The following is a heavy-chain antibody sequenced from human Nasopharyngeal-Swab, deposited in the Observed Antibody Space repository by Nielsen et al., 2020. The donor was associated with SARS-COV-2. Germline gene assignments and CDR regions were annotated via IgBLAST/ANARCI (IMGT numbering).Heavy chain of an antibody. J-gene: IGHJ4*02. CDR1: GGTLSSYA. D-gene: IGHD6-19*01. V-gene: IGHV1-69*10. CDR2: IIPILGIA. Sequence: SVQVSCQASGGTLSSYAISWVRQAPGQGLEWMGGIIPILGIANYAQKFQGRVTITADKSTSTAYMELSSLRSEDTAVYYCARNGPKGGWYLDYWGQGTLVTVSS. CDR3: ARNGPKGGWYLDY.